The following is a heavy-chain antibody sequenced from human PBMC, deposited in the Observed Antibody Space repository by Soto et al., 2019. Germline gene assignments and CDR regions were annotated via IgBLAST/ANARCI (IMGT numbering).Heavy chain of an antibody. Sequence: SETLSLTCAVYGGSFSGYYWSWIRQPPGKGLEWIGEINHSGSTNYNPSLKSRVTISVDTSKNQFSLKLSSVTAADTAVYYCARARNYDFWSGPSPTDFDYWGQGTLVTVSS. CDR1: GGSFSGYY. CDR2: INHSGST. J-gene: IGHJ4*02. D-gene: IGHD3-3*01. CDR3: ARARNYDFWSGPSPTDFDY. V-gene: IGHV4-34*01.